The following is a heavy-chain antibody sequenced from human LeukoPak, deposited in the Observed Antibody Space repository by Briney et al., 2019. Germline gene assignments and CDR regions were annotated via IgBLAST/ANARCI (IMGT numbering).Heavy chain of an antibody. Sequence: PSETLSLTCAVYGGSFSGYYWGWIRQPPGKGLEWIGEINHSGSTNYNPSLKSRVTISVDTSKNQFSLKLSSVTAADTAVYYCARHPYYYGSGSSYYYYYYMDVWGKGTTVTVSS. CDR1: GGSFSGYY. CDR3: ARHPYYYGSGSSYYYYYYMDV. V-gene: IGHV4-34*01. J-gene: IGHJ6*03. D-gene: IGHD3-10*01. CDR2: INHSGST.